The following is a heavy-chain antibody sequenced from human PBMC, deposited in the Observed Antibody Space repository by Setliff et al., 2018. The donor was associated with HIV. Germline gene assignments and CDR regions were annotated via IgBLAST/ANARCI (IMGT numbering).Heavy chain of an antibody. CDR3: AKHECSGGCYYYMDV. D-gene: IGHD2-15*01. V-gene: IGHV3-23*01. Sequence: FLRLSCTAPGFNFMFFAMSWVRQAPGKGLEWVSGISGSDSRTDYVDSVKGRFTISRDKSKNTLYLQLNSLRAEDTAVYYCAKHECSGGCYYYMDVWGKGIMVTVSS. CDR1: GFNFMFFA. CDR2: ISGSDSRT. J-gene: IGHJ6*03.